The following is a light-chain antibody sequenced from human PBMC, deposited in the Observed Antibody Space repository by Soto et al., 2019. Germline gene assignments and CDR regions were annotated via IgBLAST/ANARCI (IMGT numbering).Light chain of an antibody. CDR3: STYAGSAL. CDR2: DID. CDR1: STDIATYRY. V-gene: IGLV2-8*01. J-gene: IGLJ2*01. Sequence: QSALTQPPSASGSPGQSVTISCTGTSTDIATYRYVAWYQQHPGRVPKLLIYDIDKRPSGVPDRFTGSKSGDTATLTVSGLQADDEADYYCSTYAGSALFGGGTKLTVL.